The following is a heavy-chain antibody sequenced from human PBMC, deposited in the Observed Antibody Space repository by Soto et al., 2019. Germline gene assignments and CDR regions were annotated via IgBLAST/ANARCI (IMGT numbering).Heavy chain of an antibody. J-gene: IGHJ4*02. V-gene: IGHV4-34*01. D-gene: IGHD2-8*02. Sequence: QVQLQQWGAGLLKPSETLSLTCAVYGGSFSGYYWTWIRPPPGTGLEWIGEINHSGSTNYNPSLKSRVTISVDTSKNQCSLKLTSVTAADTAVYYCARDKITGLFDYWGQGTLVTVSS. CDR3: ARDKITGLFDY. CDR1: GGSFSGYY. CDR2: INHSGST.